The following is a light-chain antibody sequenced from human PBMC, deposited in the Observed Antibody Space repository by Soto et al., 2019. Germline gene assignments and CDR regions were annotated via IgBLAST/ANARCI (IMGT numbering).Light chain of an antibody. CDR3: QAYDSSLSGGVV. CDR2: GSR. Sequence: QSVLTQPPSVSGAPGQRVTISCTGSSSNTGADYDVHWYQQLPGTAPKLLIYGSRNRPSGVPDRFSGSKSGTSASLAITGLQAEDEGDYYCQAYDSSLSGGVVFGAGTKLTVL. CDR1: SSNTGADYD. V-gene: IGLV1-40*01. J-gene: IGLJ2*01.